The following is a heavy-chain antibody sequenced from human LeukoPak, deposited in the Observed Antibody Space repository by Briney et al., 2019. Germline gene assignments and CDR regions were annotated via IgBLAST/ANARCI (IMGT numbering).Heavy chain of an antibody. D-gene: IGHD2-2*01. Sequence: GASVKDSCKASGGTFSSYAISWVRQAPGQGLEWMGGIIPIFGTANYAQKFQGRVTITADESTSTAYMELSSLRSEDTAVYYCARGYCSSTSCYWTFQHWGQGTLVTVSS. CDR3: ARGYCSSTSCYWTFQH. CDR2: IIPIFGTA. V-gene: IGHV1-69*13. J-gene: IGHJ1*01. CDR1: GGTFSSYA.